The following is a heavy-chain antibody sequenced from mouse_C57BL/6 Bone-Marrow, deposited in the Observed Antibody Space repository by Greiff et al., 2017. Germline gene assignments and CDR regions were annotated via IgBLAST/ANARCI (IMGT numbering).Heavy chain of an antibody. CDR1: GYTFTSYW. D-gene: IGHD2-3*01. CDR2: IDPSDSYT. CDR3: AISLYDCYYGYYFYY. J-gene: IGHJ2*01. V-gene: IGHV1-59*01. Sequence: VQLQQSGAELVRPGTSVKLSCKASGYTFTSYWMHWVKQRPGQGLEWIGVIDPSDSYTNYNQKFKGKATLTVDTSSSTAYMQLSSLTSEDSAVYYCAISLYDCYYGYYFYYWGPGTTLTVSS.